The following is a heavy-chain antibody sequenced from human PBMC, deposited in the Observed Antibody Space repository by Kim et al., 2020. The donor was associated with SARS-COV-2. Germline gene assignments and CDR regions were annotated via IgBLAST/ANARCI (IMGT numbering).Heavy chain of an antibody. CDR3: AITDYGGPHFDY. Sequence: KYQQKFQVRVTITRDPPASTAYMELSSLRSEDTAVYYCAITDYGGPHFDYWGQGTLVTVSS. J-gene: IGHJ4*02. D-gene: IGHD4-17*01. V-gene: IGHV1-3*01.